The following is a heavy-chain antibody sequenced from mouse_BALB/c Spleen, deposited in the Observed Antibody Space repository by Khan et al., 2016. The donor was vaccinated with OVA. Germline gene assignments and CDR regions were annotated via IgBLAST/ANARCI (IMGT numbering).Heavy chain of an antibody. CDR2: INPGSGGT. D-gene: IGHD3-1*01. J-gene: IGHJ3*01. Sequence: QVQLKQSGAELVRPGTSVKVSCKASGYAFTNYLIEWVKQRPGQGLEWIGVINPGSGGTNYNEKFKGKATLTADKSSSTAYMQLSSLTSDVSAVYFCTRGGFGGFAYWGQGTLVTVPA. V-gene: IGHV1-54*01. CDR3: TRGGFGGFAY. CDR1: GYAFTNYL.